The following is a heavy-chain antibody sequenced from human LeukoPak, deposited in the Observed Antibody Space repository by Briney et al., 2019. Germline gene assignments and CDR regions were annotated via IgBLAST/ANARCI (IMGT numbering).Heavy chain of an antibody. CDR1: GGSFGGYY. J-gene: IGHJ6*03. V-gene: IGHV4-34*01. CDR3: ARRGRNYSPNNYYYYYYYMDV. D-gene: IGHD1-7*01. Sequence: SETLSLTCAVYGGSFGGYYWSWIRQPPGKGLEWIGEINHSGSTNYNPSLKSRVTISVDTFKNQFSLKLSSVTAADTAVYYCARRGRNYSPNNYYYYYYYMDVWGKGTTVTVSS. CDR2: INHSGST.